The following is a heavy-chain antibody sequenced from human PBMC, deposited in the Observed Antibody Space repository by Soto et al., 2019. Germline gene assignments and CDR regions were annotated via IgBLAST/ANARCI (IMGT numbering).Heavy chain of an antibody. J-gene: IGHJ2*01. CDR1: GYTFTSYA. V-gene: IGHV1-3*01. Sequence: QVQLVQSGAEVKKPGASVKVSCKASGYTFTSYAMHWVRQAPGQRLEWMGWINAGNGNTKYSQKFQGRVTITRHTSASTAYMALSSLRSEDTAVCYCARSGSLYWYFDLWGRGTLVTVSS. CDR2: INAGNGNT. D-gene: IGHD1-26*01. CDR3: ARSGSLYWYFDL.